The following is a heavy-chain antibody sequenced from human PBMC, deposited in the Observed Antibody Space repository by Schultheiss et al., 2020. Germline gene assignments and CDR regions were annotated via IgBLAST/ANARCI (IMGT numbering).Heavy chain of an antibody. V-gene: IGHV1-18*01. J-gene: IGHJ6*04. CDR2: ISAYNGNT. CDR1: GGTFTSYG. D-gene: IGHD4-17*01. CDR3: ARATTVTTWVLEYYYYGMDV. Sequence: ASVKVSCKASGGTFTSYGISWVRQAPGQGLEWMGWISAYNGNTNYAQKFQGRVTMTRDTSISTAYMELSRLRSDDTAVYYCARATTVTTWVLEYYYYGMDVWGKGTTVTVSA.